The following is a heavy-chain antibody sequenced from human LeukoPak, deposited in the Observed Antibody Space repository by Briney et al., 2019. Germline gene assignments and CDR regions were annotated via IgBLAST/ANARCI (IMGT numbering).Heavy chain of an antibody. CDR1: GLPFGSYG. J-gene: IGHJ4*02. Sequence: GGSLGLSCAVSGLPFGSYGMTWVRQAPGKGLEWVSGITGNGVYTYYADSVKGRFTISRDNSKSTLSLQMNSLRAEDTAVYYCAKSYCGGDCGWGPGTLVTVSS. CDR3: AKSYCGGDCG. V-gene: IGHV3-23*01. CDR2: ITGNGVYT. D-gene: IGHD2-21*02.